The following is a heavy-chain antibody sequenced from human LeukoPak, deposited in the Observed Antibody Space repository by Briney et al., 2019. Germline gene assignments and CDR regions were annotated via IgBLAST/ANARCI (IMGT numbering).Heavy chain of an antibody. CDR3: ARGTPYCSSTSCYSAEFDY. D-gene: IGHD2-2*01. CDR1: GYTFTSYD. CDR2: MNPNSGNT. V-gene: IGHV1-8*01. Sequence: ASVKVSCKASGYTFTSYDFNWVRQATGQGLEWMGWMNPNSGNTGYAQKFQGRVTMTRNTSISTAYMELSGLRSEDTAVYYCARGTPYCSSTSCYSAEFDYWGQGTLVTVSS. J-gene: IGHJ4*02.